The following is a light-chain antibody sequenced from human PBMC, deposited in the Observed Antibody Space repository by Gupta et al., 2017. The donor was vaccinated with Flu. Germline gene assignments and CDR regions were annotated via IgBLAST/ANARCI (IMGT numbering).Light chain of an antibody. CDR2: DAS. CDR3: QQRSNWLT. Sequence: PGERATLSCRASQSVSSYLAWYQQKPGQAPRLLIYDASNRATGIPARFSGSVSGTDFTLTISSLEPEDFAVYYCQQRSNWLTFGGGTKVEIK. J-gene: IGKJ4*01. V-gene: IGKV3-11*01. CDR1: QSVSSY.